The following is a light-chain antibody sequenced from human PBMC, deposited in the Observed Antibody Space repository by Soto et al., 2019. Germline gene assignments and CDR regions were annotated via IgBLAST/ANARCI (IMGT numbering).Light chain of an antibody. J-gene: IGKJ4*01. CDR2: AAS. CDR3: QQYDNVPLT. V-gene: IGKV1-39*01. Sequence: QMTQSPSSLSASVGDRVTITFLSSQSISSYLNWYQQKPGKAPRLLIYAASSLQSGVPSRFSGSGSGTDFTLTICSLQPEDFATYYCQQYDNVPLTFGGGTKVDIK. CDR1: QSISSY.